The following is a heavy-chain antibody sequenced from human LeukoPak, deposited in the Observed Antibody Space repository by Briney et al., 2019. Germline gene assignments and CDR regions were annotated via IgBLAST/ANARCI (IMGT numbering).Heavy chain of an antibody. V-gene: IGHV4-59*01. CDR1: GGSISSYY. CDR3: ARRDFWSGYEVHVY. J-gene: IGHJ4*02. D-gene: IGHD3-3*01. CDR2: IYYSGST. Sequence: PSETLSLTCTVSGGSISSYYWSWIRQPPGKGLEWIGYIYYSGSTNYNPSLKSRVTISVDTSKNQFSLKLSSVTAADTAVYYCARRDFWSGYEVHVYWGQGTLVTVSS.